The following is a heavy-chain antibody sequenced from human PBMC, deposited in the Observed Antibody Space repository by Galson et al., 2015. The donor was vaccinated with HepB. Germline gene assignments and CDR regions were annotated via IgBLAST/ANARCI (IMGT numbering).Heavy chain of an antibody. Sequence: SLRLPCAASGFTLSSYAMHWVRQAPGQGLEWVAVTSSDVSDKYYGDSVKGRFTISRDNSKSTLYLQMNSLRPEDTAVYYCARAPVATINYYFYLEVWGKGTTVTVSS. CDR1: GFTLSSYA. V-gene: IGHV3-30*03. D-gene: IGHD5-12*01. CDR3: ARAPVATINYYFYLEV. J-gene: IGHJ6*03. CDR2: TSSDVSDK.